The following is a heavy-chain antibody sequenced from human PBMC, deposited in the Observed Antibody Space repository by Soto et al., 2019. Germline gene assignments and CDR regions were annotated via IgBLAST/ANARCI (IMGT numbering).Heavy chain of an antibody. CDR3: ARHYGDSY. D-gene: IGHD4-17*01. Sequence: QVHLQESGPGLVKPSETLSLTCTVSGGSISSYYWSWIRQPPGKGLEWIGCISSTGNTNYNPSLKSRVTTSVDTPENQFPLNLSSVTAADTAVYHCARHYGDSYWGQGILVTVSS. CDR2: ISSTGNT. J-gene: IGHJ4*02. CDR1: GGSISSYY. V-gene: IGHV4-59*08.